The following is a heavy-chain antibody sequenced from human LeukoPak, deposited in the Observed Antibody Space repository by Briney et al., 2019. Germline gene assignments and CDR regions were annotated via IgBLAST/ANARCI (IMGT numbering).Heavy chain of an antibody. J-gene: IGHJ4*02. CDR2: ISWNSDSK. D-gene: IGHD1-1*01. V-gene: IGHV3-9*01. CDR1: GFTFSSYS. Sequence: PGRSLRLSCAASGFTFSSYSMNWVRQAPEKGLEWVSGISWNSDSKDYADSVKGRFTISRDNAKNSLFLQVNSLRTEDTALYYCARSVELVRGYFDFWGQGTLVTVSS. CDR3: ARSVELVRGYFDF.